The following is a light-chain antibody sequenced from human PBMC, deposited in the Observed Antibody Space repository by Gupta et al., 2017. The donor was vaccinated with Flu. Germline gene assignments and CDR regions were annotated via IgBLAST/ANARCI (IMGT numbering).Light chain of an antibody. CDR1: QSITTY. CDR2: VAS. J-gene: IGKJ5*01. Sequence: DIQMTQSPSSLSASVGDRVTITCRASQSITTYLNWYQQKPGKAPQLLIYVASSLQSGVPSRFSGSGSGTDFTLTISSLQPEDFATYYCQQSYGTPQITFGQGTRLEI. CDR3: QQSYGTPQIT. V-gene: IGKV1-39*01.